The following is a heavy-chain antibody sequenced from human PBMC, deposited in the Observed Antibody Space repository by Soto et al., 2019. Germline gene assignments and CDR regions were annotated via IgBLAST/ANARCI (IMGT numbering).Heavy chain of an antibody. CDR3: AKAPITMVRGVIDY. D-gene: IGHD3-10*01. Sequence: EVQLLESGGGLVQPGGSLRLSCAASGFTFSNYAMSWVRQAPGKGLEWVSGISGSGGSTYYADSVKGRFTISRDNSKSTLYLQMTSLRAEDTAVYYCAKAPITMVRGVIDYWGQGTLVTVSS. CDR2: ISGSGGST. V-gene: IGHV3-23*01. J-gene: IGHJ4*02. CDR1: GFTFSNYA.